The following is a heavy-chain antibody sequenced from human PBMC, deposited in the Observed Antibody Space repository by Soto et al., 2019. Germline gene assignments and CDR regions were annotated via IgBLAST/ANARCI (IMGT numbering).Heavy chain of an antibody. J-gene: IGHJ4*02. CDR1: GDSITSNYW. Sequence: QVRLQESGPRLVKPSGTLSLTCAVSGDSITSNYWWSWVRQPPGKGLEWIGEVFHSGAVNYNPSLKSRVTISLDNSNNQFSLTLTSVTAADTAIYYCARNPFDYWGQGTLVTVSS. CDR3: ARNPFDY. CDR2: VFHSGAV. V-gene: IGHV4-4*02.